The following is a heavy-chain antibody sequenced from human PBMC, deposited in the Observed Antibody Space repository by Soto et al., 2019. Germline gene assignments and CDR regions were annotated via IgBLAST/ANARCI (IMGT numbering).Heavy chain of an antibody. D-gene: IGHD4-17*01. CDR3: ARSPEATVTAFDY. J-gene: IGHJ4*02. V-gene: IGHV4-31*03. Sequence: QVQLQESGPGLVKPSQTLSLTCTVSGGSISSGGYYWSWIRQHPGKGLEWIGYIYYSGSTYYNPSLKCRVTISVNASKNQFSLKLSSVTAADTAVYYCARSPEATVTAFDYWGQGTLVTVSS. CDR1: GGSISSGGYY. CDR2: IYYSGST.